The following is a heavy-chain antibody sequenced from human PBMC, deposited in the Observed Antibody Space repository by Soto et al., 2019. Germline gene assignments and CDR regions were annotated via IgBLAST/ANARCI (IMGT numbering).Heavy chain of an antibody. J-gene: IGHJ6*02. CDR3: ARVGISRIYYGMDV. CDR2: IHHSGST. Sequence: PSETLSLTCAVYGGSFSGYYWSWIRQPPGKGLEWFGEIHHSGSTNYNPSLKSRVTISVDTSKNQFSLKLSSVTAADTAVYYCARVGISRIYYGMDVWGQGTTVTVSS. V-gene: IGHV4-34*01. D-gene: IGHD3-3*01. CDR1: GGSFSGYY.